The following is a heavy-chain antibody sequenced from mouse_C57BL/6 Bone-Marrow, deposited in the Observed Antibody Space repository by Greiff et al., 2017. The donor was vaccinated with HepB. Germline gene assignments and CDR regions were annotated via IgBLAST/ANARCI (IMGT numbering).Heavy chain of an antibody. D-gene: IGHD1-1*01. J-gene: IGHJ3*01. CDR3: ARRVTTVVEGFAD. Sequence: QVQLQQPGAELVKPGASVKLSCKASGSTFTSYWMQWVKQRPGQGLEWIGEIDPSDSYTNYNQKFKGKATLTVDKSSSTAYMQLSSLTSEDSAVYYCARRVTTVVEGFADWGQGTLVTVSA. V-gene: IGHV1-50*01. CDR1: GSTFTSYW. CDR2: IDPSDSYT.